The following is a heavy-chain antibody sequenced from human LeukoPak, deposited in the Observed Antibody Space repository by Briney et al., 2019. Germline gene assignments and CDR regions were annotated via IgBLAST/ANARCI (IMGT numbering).Heavy chain of an antibody. CDR1: GVTFSSNW. CDR3: ATYYDTSAYTFDC. Sequence: PGGSLRLSCAASGVTFSSNWMHWVRHAPGKGLVWVSRINTDGSRTSYADSVKGRFTVSRDNAKDTLYLQMNSLTAEDTAVYYCATYYDTSAYTFDCRGQGTLVTVSS. V-gene: IGHV3-74*01. D-gene: IGHD3-22*01. J-gene: IGHJ4*02. CDR2: INTDGSRT.